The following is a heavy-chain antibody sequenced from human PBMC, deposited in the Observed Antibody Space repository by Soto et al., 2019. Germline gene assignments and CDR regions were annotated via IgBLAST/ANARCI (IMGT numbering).Heavy chain of an antibody. Sequence: QVQLVESGGGVVQPGRSLRLSCAASGFTFSSYAMHWVRQAPGKGLEWVAVISYDGSNKYYADSVKGRFTISRDNSKNTLYLQMNSLRAEDTAVYYCARDSYYDFWSGPGVFYYGMDVWGQGTTVTVSS. V-gene: IGHV3-30-3*01. CDR2: ISYDGSNK. CDR1: GFTFSSYA. J-gene: IGHJ6*02. CDR3: ARDSYYDFWSGPGVFYYGMDV. D-gene: IGHD3-3*01.